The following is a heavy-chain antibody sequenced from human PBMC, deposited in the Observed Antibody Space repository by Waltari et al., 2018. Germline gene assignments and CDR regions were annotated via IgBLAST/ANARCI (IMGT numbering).Heavy chain of an antibody. V-gene: IGHV3-30*01. J-gene: IGHJ5*02. CDR3: ARDAFTIFGVVVLDP. CDR2: ISYDGSNK. CDR1: GFTFSSYA. Sequence: QVQLVESGGGVVQPGRSLRLSCAASGFTFSSYAMHWVRQAPGKGLEGVAVISYDGSNKYYADSVKGRFTISRDNSKNTLYLQMNSLRAEDTAVYYCARDAFTIFGVVVLDPWGQGTLVTVSS. D-gene: IGHD3-3*01.